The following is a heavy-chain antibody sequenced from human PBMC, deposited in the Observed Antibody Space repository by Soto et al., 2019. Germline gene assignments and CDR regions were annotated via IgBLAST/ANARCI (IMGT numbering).Heavy chain of an antibody. D-gene: IGHD6-6*01. V-gene: IGHV6-1*01. CDR1: GDSVSSNSAT. Sequence: PSQTLSLTCVISGDSVSSNSATWNWIRQSPSRGLEWLGRAYYRSQWYNDYAVSVKSRITISPDTSKNQFSLQLNSVTPEDTAVYYCSRGNYSNSLRDIVDVWGQGNTVPVSS. CDR2: AYYRSQWYN. CDR3: SRGNYSNSLRDIVDV. J-gene: IGHJ6*01.